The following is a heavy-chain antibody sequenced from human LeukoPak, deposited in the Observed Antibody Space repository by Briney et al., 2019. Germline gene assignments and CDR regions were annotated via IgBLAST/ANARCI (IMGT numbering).Heavy chain of an antibody. CDR3: ARDQVGGAVDY. CDR1: GFTFSTYA. D-gene: IGHD6-13*01. J-gene: IGHJ4*02. CDR2: ISDSGTKK. V-gene: IGHV3-30-3*01. Sequence: GSLSLSCAASGFTFSTYAMHWVRQAPGKGLEWGAVISDSGTKKYYADSVKGRFTLSRDNSKNMLYLQMNSLRVEDTAVYYCARDQVGGAVDYWGQGTLVTVSS.